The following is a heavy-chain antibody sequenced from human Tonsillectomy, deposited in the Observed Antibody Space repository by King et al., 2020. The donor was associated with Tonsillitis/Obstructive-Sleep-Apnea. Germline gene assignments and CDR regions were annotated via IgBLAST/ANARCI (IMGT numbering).Heavy chain of an antibody. CDR3: AAAAGGYIDY. D-gene: IGHD6-25*01. Sequence: VQLQQWGAGLLRPSETLSRTSAVYGGTFSGYYWSWIRQPPGKGVEGVGEINHSGSTNYNPALKSRVTISVDTAKKQFSLRLSSVTAADTAVYYCAAAAGGYIDYWGQGTLVTVSS. CDR1: GGTFSGYY. CDR2: INHSGST. V-gene: IGHV4-34*08. J-gene: IGHJ4*02.